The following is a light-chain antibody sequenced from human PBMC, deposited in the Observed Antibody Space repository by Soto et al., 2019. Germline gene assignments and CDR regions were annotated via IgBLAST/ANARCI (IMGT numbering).Light chain of an antibody. CDR2: GNS. CDR1: NSNIGAGYD. J-gene: IGLJ3*02. Sequence: QSVLTQPPSGSWAPGQRVTISCTGYNSNIGAGYDVHWYQQLPGTAPKLLIYGNSNRPSGVPDRFSASKSGTSASLAITGLQAEDEAHYYCQSYDSSLSGWVFGGGTKLTFL. V-gene: IGLV1-40*01. CDR3: QSYDSSLSGWV.